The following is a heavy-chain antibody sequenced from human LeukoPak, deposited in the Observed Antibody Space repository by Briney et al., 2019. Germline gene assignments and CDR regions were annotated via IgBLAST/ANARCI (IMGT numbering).Heavy chain of an antibody. CDR2: ISASGSST. CDR1: GFTFSSYA. J-gene: IGHJ4*02. Sequence: GGSLRLSCAASGFTFSSYAMGWVRQAPGKGLEWVSSISASGSSTYYADSVKGRFTISRDNSKNTLYLQMNSLRAEDTAIYYCAKDLRGYTYGLGYWGQGTLVTVSS. CDR3: AKDLRGYTYGLGY. V-gene: IGHV3-23*01. D-gene: IGHD5-18*01.